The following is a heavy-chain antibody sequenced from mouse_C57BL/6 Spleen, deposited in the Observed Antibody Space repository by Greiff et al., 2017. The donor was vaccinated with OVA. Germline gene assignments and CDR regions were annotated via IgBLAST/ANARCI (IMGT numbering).Heavy chain of an antibody. J-gene: IGHJ2*01. Sequence: VQLQQSGPELVKPGASVKMSCKASGYTFTDYNMHWVKQSHGKSLEWIGYINPNNGGTSYNQKFKGKATLTVNKSSSAAYMELRSLTSEDSAVYYCATYGYDYFDYWGQGTTLTVSS. V-gene: IGHV1-22*01. CDR1: GYTFTDYN. CDR3: ATYGYDYFDY. CDR2: INPNNGGT. D-gene: IGHD2-2*01.